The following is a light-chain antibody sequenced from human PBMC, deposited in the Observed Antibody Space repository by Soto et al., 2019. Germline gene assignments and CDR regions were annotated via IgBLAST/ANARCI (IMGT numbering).Light chain of an antibody. CDR2: ENS. CDR1: SSDVGNYNL. V-gene: IGLV2-23*01. CDR3: CSYAGSSTWV. Sequence: QSALTQPASVSGSPGQSITMSCTGTSSDVGNYNLVSWYQQHPGKAPKLIIYENSNRPSGVSNRFSGSKSGNTASLTISGLQAEDEAHYFCCSYAGSSTWVFGGGTKVTVL. J-gene: IGLJ2*01.